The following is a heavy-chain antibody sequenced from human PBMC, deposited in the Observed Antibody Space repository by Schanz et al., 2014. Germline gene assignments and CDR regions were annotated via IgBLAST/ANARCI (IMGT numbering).Heavy chain of an antibody. J-gene: IGHJ4*02. CDR3: ARGGPAYYFDD. V-gene: IGHV3-48*01. Sequence: DVHLLESGGGLVQPGGSLRLSCAASEFTFSTDAMSWVRQAPGKGLEWVSYVSRSTPDIYYADSVKGRFTISRDNSKNTVYIQMNSLRAEDTAVYYCARGGPAYYFDDWGQGTLVTVSS. CDR2: VSRSTPDI. CDR1: EFTFSTDA.